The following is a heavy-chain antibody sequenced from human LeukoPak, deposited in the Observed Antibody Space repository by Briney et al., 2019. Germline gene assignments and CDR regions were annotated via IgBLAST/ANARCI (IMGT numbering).Heavy chain of an antibody. D-gene: IGHD3-10*01. CDR3: ARSGRFGDPTLDY. CDR1: GGSISSYC. V-gene: IGHV4-4*07. J-gene: IGHJ4*02. CDR2: IYTSGST. Sequence: ASETLPLTCTVSGGSISSYCWSWIRQPAGKGLEWIGRIYTSGSTNYNPSLKSRVTMSVDTSKNQFSLKLSSVTAADTAVYYCARSGRFGDPTLDYWGQGTLVTVSS.